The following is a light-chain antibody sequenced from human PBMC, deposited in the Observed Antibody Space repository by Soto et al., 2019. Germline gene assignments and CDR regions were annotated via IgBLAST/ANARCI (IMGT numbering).Light chain of an antibody. V-gene: IGLV7-46*01. Sequence: QAVVTQEPSLTVSPGGTVTLTCGSSTGAVTSGHYPYWFQQKPGQAPRTLIYDTSSKHSWTPARFSGSLLGDKAALTLSGAQPEDEAEYYCLLSYSVVALFGGGTKLTVL. J-gene: IGLJ2*01. CDR2: DTS. CDR1: TGAVTSGHY. CDR3: LLSYSVVAL.